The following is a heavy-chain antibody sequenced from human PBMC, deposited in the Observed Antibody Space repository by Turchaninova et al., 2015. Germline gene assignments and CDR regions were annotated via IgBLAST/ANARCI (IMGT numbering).Heavy chain of an antibody. D-gene: IGHD3-10*01. J-gene: IGHJ5*01. Sequence: QVQLVESGGGVVQPGRSLRLSCEASGFSFNIYAFHWVRQAPGTGLEWLSVISYDESNKYYEAPRKGRFTISRENSKNTLYLQMDSLRTDDTAVYYCARGESYYYYGSGKLDSWGQGTLVTVSS. CDR2: ISYDESNK. CDR3: ARGESYYYYGSGKLDS. V-gene: IGHV3-30-3*01. CDR1: GFSFNIYA.